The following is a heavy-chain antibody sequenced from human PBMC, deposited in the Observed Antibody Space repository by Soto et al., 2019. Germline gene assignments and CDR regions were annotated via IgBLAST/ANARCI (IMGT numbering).Heavy chain of an antibody. D-gene: IGHD4-17*01. CDR1: GFTFSNCG. CDR3: ARDDGYGDPEYFQL. J-gene: IGHJ1*01. V-gene: IGHV3-33*01. CDR2: IWNDGRTK. Sequence: QEQLVESGGGVVQPGRSLRLSCAASGFTFSNCGMHWVRQAPGKGLEWVAVIWNDGRTKYYADSVKGRFTVSRDDSKNTLYLQVTSLRVEDTAVYYCARDDGYGDPEYFQLWGQGTLVTVSS.